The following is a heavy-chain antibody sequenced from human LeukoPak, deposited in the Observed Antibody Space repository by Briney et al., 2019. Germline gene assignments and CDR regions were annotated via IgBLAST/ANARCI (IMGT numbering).Heavy chain of an antibody. CDR1: GFTFSGCD. J-gene: IGHJ5*02. D-gene: IGHD3/OR15-3a*01. Sequence: GGSLRLSCAASGFTFSGCDMLWVRQAPGMGLEYVSSIDPNGEASYYANSVKGRFSISRDNSNNMLYLQMGSLTSADMGVYYCAAQGGRTGAYDPWGQGTLVTVAS. V-gene: IGHV3-64*01. CDR3: AAQGGRTGAYDP. CDR2: IDPNGEAS.